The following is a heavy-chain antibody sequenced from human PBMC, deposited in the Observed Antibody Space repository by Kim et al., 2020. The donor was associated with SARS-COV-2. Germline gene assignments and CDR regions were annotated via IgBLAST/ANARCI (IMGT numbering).Heavy chain of an antibody. CDR1: GDSVSSNSAA. V-gene: IGHV6-1*01. Sequence: SHTLSLTCAISGDSVSSNSAAWNWIRQSPSRGLEWLGRTYYRSKWYNDYAVSVKSRITINPDTSKNQFSLQLNSVTPEDTAVYYCAREDYYDSSGPEGIDYWGQGTLVTVSS. D-gene: IGHD3-22*01. J-gene: IGHJ4*02. CDR3: AREDYYDSSGPEGIDY. CDR2: TYYRSKWYN.